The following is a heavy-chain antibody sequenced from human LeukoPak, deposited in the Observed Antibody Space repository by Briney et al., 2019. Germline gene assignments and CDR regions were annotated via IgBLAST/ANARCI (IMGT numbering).Heavy chain of an antibody. CDR2: INHSGST. V-gene: IGHV4-34*01. Sequence: SETLSLTCAVYGGSFSGYYWSWIRQPPGKGLEWIGEINHSGSTNYNPSLKSRVTISVDTSKNQFSLKLSSVTAADTAVYYCARGSITMVRGVRFLNWFDPWGQGTLVTVSP. CDR3: ARGSITMVRGVRFLNWFDP. CDR1: GGSFSGYY. J-gene: IGHJ5*02. D-gene: IGHD3-10*01.